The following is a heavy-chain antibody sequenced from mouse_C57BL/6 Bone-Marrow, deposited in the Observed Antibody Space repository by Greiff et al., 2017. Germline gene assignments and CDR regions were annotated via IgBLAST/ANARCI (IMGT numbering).Heavy chain of an antibody. D-gene: IGHD2-14*01. V-gene: IGHV5-17*01. Sequence: EVTLVASGGGLVKPGGSLKLSCAASGFTFSDYGMHWVRQAPETGLEWVSYISSGSSTIYYADTVQGRFTISSYNAKNTLFLQMTSLRSEDTAMYYCARARVHCYAMDYWGQGTSVTVSS. J-gene: IGHJ4*01. CDR2: ISSGSSTI. CDR3: ARARVHCYAMDY. CDR1: GFTFSDYG.